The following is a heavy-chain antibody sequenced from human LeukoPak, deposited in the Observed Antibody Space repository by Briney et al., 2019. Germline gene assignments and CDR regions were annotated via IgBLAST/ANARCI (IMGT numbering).Heavy chain of an antibody. Sequence: SETLSLTCTVSGGSISSHYWSWIRQLPGKGLEWIGYIYYSGSTNYNPSLKSRVTISVDTSKNQFSLKLSSVTAADTAVYYCARGYYDSSGYYRYYYYYYMDVWGKGTTVTVSS. CDR3: ARGYYDSSGYYRYYYYYYMDV. CDR1: GGSISSHY. J-gene: IGHJ6*03. D-gene: IGHD3-22*01. CDR2: IYYSGST. V-gene: IGHV4-59*11.